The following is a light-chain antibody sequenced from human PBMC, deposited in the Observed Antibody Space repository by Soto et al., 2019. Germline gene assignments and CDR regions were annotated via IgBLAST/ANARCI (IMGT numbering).Light chain of an antibody. Sequence: QSVLTQPPSASGSPGQSVTISCTGTSSDVGDYNYVSWYQQHPGKAPKLMIYEVSKRPSGVPDRFSGSKSGNTASLTVSGLQADDEADYYCISYSGSTRVVFGGGTKLTVL. CDR2: EVS. CDR3: ISYSGSTRVV. CDR1: SSDVGDYNY. J-gene: IGLJ2*01. V-gene: IGLV2-8*01.